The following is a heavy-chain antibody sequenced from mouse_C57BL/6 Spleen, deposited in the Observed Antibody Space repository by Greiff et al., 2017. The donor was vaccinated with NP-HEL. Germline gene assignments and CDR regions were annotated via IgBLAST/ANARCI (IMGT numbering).Heavy chain of an antibody. CDR2: IDPETGGT. CDR3: TSLGGHRYFDV. CDR1: GYTFTDYE. D-gene: IGHD1-1*02. J-gene: IGHJ1*03. V-gene: IGHV1-15*01. Sequence: QVQLQQSGAELVRPGASVTLSCKASGYTFTDYELHWVKQTPVHGLEWIGAIDPETGGTAYNQKFKGKAILTADKSSSTAYMELRSLTSEDSAVYYCTSLGGHRYFDVWGTGTTVTVAS.